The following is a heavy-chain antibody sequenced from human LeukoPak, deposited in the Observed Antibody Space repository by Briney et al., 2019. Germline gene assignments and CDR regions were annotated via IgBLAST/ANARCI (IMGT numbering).Heavy chain of an antibody. D-gene: IGHD4-17*01. J-gene: IGHJ4*02. CDR1: GFTFTTYA. Sequence: GGSLRLSCAASGFTFTTYAMSWVRQAPGKGLEWVSVISGSGGNTYYADSVKGRFTISRDNSKNTLYLQMNSLRAEDTAVYYCAKEKEGDYGEYFDYWGQGTLVTVSS. CDR2: ISGSGGNT. V-gene: IGHV3-23*01. CDR3: AKEKEGDYGEYFDY.